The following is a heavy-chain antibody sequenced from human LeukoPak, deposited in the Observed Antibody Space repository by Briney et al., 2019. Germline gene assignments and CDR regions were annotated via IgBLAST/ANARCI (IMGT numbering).Heavy chain of an antibody. V-gene: IGHV3-7*02. D-gene: IGHD3-16*01. CDR2: IEPDGSEE. CDR1: GFTFSNYW. CDR3: VKDPYGAFDI. J-gene: IGHJ3*02. Sequence: PGGSLRLSCTASGFTFSNYWMTWVRQTPGKGLEWVANIEPDGSEEHYVDSVKGRFTISRDSSKNTLYLQMSSLRAEDTAVYYCVKDPYGAFDIWGQGTMVTVSS.